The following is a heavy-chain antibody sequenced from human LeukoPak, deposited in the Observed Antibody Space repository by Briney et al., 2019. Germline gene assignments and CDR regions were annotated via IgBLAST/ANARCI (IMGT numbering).Heavy chain of an antibody. J-gene: IGHJ4*02. CDR2: IKQDGSEK. D-gene: IGHD6-19*01. V-gene: IGHV3-7*01. Sequence: GGSLRLSCAASGFTFSSYWMNWVRQAPGRGLEWVANIKQDGSEKYYVDSVKGRFTISRDNTKNSLYLQMNSLRAEDTAVYYCAGGSGWLIDYWGQGTLVTVSS. CDR3: AGGSGWLIDY. CDR1: GFTFSSYW.